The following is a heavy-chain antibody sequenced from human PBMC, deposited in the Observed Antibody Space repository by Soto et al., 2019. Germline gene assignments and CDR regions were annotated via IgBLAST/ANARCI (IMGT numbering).Heavy chain of an antibody. CDR1: GFTFSSYG. V-gene: IGHV3-30*18. CDR2: ISYDGSNK. D-gene: IGHD3-22*01. CDR3: AKDSSGYFTGFDI. J-gene: IGHJ3*02. Sequence: QVQLVESGGGVVQPGRSLRLSCAASGFTFSSYGMHWVRQAPGKGLEWVAVISYDGSNKYYADSVKGRFTISRDNSKNTLYLKMNSLRAEDPDVDYCAKDSSGYFTGFDIWGHGTMVTVSS.